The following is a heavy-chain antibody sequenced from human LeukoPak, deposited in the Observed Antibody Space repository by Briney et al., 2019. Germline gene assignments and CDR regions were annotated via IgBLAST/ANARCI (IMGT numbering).Heavy chain of an antibody. D-gene: IGHD1-26*01. CDR1: GFTFSGYS. V-gene: IGHV3-21*01. Sequence: GGSLRLSCAASGFTFSGYSMNRVRQAPGKGLEWVSSISSRSAYIHYTDSVKGRFNISRDNAENSLYLQMNNLRADDTAVYYCARDRSGSYPYYFDYWGQGTLVTVSS. CDR3: ARDRSGSYPYYFDY. CDR2: ISSRSAYI. J-gene: IGHJ4*02.